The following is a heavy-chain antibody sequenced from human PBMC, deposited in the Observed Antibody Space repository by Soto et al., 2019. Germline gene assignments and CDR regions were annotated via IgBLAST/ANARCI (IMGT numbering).Heavy chain of an antibody. V-gene: IGHV3-15*07. D-gene: IGHD4-17*01. CDR3: VKDLETTVVRAYDY. CDR1: GFTFSNAW. CDR2: IKSKTDGGTT. Sequence: PGGSLRLSCAASGFTFSNAWMNWVRQAPGKGLEWVGRIKSKTDGGTTDYAAPVKGRFTISRDDSKNTLYLQMNSLRAEDTATYYCVKDLETTVVRAYDYWGQGTLVTVSS. J-gene: IGHJ4*02.